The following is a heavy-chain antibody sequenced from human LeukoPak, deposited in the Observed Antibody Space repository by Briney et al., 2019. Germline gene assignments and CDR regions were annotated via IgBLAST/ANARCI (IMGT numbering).Heavy chain of an antibody. CDR1: GFTFSIYG. D-gene: IGHD5-12*01. Sequence: GGSLRLSCAASGFTFSIYGMHWVRQAPGKGLEWVAFIRYDGTNKYYADSVKGQFTISRDNSKNTLFLQMNSLRPEDTAVYYCAKDSTNYAGYARPDVWGQGTLVTVSS. J-gene: IGHJ4*02. V-gene: IGHV3-30*02. CDR2: IRYDGTNK. CDR3: AKDSTNYAGYARPDV.